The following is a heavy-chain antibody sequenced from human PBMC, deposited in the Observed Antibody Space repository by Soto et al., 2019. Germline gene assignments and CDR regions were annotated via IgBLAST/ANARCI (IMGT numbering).Heavy chain of an antibody. Sequence: EVQLVESGGGLVMPGGSLRLSCAASGFTFSSFHMNWVRQAPGKGLEWVSSINPGSTHIYYRDSGKGRFTISRDDSKNSVYLQMTGLRTEDTALYYRARGYCGGGGCYLRRDAFDVWGQGTMVTVSS. CDR3: ARGYCGGGGCYLRRDAFDV. CDR2: INPGSTHI. J-gene: IGHJ3*01. CDR1: GFTFSSFH. V-gene: IGHV3-21*01. D-gene: IGHD2-15*01.